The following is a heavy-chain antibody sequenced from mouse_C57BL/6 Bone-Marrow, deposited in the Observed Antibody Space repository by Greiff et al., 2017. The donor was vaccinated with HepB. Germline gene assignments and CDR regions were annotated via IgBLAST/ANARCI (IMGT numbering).Heavy chain of an antibody. CDR3: ARSDLLWLRRTPHYYAMDY. CDR1: GYTFTGYW. CDR2: ILPGSGST. D-gene: IGHD2-2*01. Sequence: QVQLQQSGAELMKPGASVKLSCKATGYTFTGYWIEWVKQRPGHGLEWIGEILPGSGSTNYNEKFKGKATFTADTSSNTAYMQLSSLKTEDSAIYYCARSDLLWLRRTPHYYAMDYWGQGTSVTVSA. J-gene: IGHJ4*01. V-gene: IGHV1-9*01.